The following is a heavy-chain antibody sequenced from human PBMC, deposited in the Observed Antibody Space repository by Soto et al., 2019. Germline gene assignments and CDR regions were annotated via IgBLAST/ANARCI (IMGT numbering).Heavy chain of an antibody. CDR3: AISGGIVVVVAANSADYYYGMDV. D-gene: IGHD2-15*01. V-gene: IGHV1-18*01. CDR2: ISAYNGET. J-gene: IGHJ6*02. Sequence: ASVKVSCKASGYTFTSSGFSWVRQAPGQGLEWMAWISAYNGETHYAQKFQGRVTMTTDTSTSTSYMELRSLRSEDTAVYYCAISGGIVVVVAANSADYYYGMDVWG. CDR1: GYTFTSSG.